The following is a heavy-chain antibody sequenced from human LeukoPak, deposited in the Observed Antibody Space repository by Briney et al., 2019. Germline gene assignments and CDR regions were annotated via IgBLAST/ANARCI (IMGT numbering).Heavy chain of an antibody. CDR2: IYSSGST. CDR3: ARDLPRTSAFDY. CDR1: GGSISSYY. J-gene: IGHJ4*02. V-gene: IGHV4-59*12. Sequence: ASETLSLTCTVSGGSISSYYWSWIRQPPGKGLEWIGYIYSSGSTNYNPSLKSRVTISVDTSKKQFSLRLSSVTAADTAVYYCARDLPRTSAFDYWGQGTLVTVSS.